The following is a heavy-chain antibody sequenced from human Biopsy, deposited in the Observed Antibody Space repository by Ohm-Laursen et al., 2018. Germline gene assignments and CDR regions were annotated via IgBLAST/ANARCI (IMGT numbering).Heavy chain of an antibody. Sequence: SVKVSCKASGYTYTSYGISWVRQAPGQGLEWMGWMNPNSGNTDYAQKFQGRVTMTRNTSISTVYMELNSLRSEDTAVYYCARGSFWFGGNYYYYGMDAWGQGTTVTVSS. CDR1: GYTYTSYG. CDR3: ARGSFWFGGNYYYYGMDA. J-gene: IGHJ6*02. CDR2: MNPNSGNT. V-gene: IGHV1-8*02. D-gene: IGHD3-10*01.